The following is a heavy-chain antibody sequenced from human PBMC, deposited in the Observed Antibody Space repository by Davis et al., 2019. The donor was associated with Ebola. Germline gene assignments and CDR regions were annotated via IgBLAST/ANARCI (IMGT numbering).Heavy chain of an antibody. CDR1: GYTFTGYY. CDR3: ARGDSIAVAGRTYYYYGMDV. Sequence: AASVKVSCKASGYTFTGYYMHWVRQAPGQGLEWMGRINPSSGGTNYAQKFQGRVTMTRDTSISSAYMELSRLRSDDTAVYYCARGDSIAVAGRTYYYYGMDVWGKGTTVTVSS. D-gene: IGHD6-19*01. V-gene: IGHV1-2*06. J-gene: IGHJ6*04. CDR2: INPSSGGT.